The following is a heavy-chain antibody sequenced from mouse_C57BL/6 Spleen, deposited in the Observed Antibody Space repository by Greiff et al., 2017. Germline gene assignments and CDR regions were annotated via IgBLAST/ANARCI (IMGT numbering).Heavy chain of an antibody. D-gene: IGHD2-4*01. CDR3: ARGDYGGFAY. CDR1: GYTFTSYW. Sequence: QVQLQQPGTELVKPGASVKLSCKASGYTFTSYWMHWVKQRPGKGLEWIGNINPSNGGNNYNEKFKSKAKLTVDKSSSTAYMQLSSLTSEDSAVYYCARGDYGGFAYWGQGTLVTVSA. J-gene: IGHJ3*01. CDR2: INPSNGGN. V-gene: IGHV1-53*01.